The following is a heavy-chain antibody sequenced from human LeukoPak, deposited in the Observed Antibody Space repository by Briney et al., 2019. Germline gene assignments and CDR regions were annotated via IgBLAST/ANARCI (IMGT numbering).Heavy chain of an antibody. Sequence: SQTLSLTCAISGDSVSSNSVTWNWIRQSPSRGLEWLGRTYYRSTWYNDYAVSVRDRITVNPDTSKNQFSLHLNYVTPEDTAVYYCARRLTQYDCFDPWGQGILVTVSS. J-gene: IGHJ5*02. CDR1: GDSVSSNSVT. CDR2: TYYRSTWYN. V-gene: IGHV6-1*01. D-gene: IGHD2-2*01. CDR3: ARRLTQYDCFDP.